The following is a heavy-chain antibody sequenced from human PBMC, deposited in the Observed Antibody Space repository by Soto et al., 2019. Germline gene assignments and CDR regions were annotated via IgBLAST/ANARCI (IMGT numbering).Heavy chain of an antibody. V-gene: IGHV1-3*01. J-gene: IGHJ4*02. D-gene: IGHD5-18*01. CDR3: ATLGGYTFGTADFDY. CDR2: INAGNGNT. CDR1: GYTFTSYA. Sequence: ASVKVSCKASGYTFTSYAMHWVRQAPGQRLEWMGCINAGNGNTKYSQKFQGRVTITRDTSASTAYMELSSLRSEDAAVYYCATLGGYTFGTADFDYWGQGTLVTVSS.